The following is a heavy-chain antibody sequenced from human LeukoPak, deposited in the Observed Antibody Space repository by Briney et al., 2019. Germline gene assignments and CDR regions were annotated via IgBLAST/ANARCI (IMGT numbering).Heavy chain of an antibody. CDR3: AKDGSRSYLMGTPYYFDY. V-gene: IGHV3-23*01. D-gene: IGHD1-26*01. CDR2: MSGSGGST. Sequence: PGGSLRLSCAASGFTFSSYAMSWVRGAPGKGLEGGSAMSGSGGSTYYADSVKGRFTISRDNSKNTLYLQMHSLRAEDTAVYYCAKDGSRSYLMGTPYYFDYWGQGTLVTVSS. CDR1: GFTFSSYA. J-gene: IGHJ4*02.